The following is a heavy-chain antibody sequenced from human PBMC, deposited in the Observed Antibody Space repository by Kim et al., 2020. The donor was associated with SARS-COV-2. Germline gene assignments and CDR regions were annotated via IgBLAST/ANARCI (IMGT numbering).Heavy chain of an antibody. V-gene: IGHV4-4*02. CDR1: GGSISSSNW. CDR2: IYHSGST. D-gene: IGHD6-19*01. J-gene: IGHJ4*02. CDR3: ARRSPLSSGLYYFDY. Sequence: SETLSLTCAVSGGSISSSNWWSWVRQPPGKGLEWIGEIYHSGSTNYNPSLKSRVTISVDKSKNQFSLKLSSVTAADTAVYYCARRSPLSSGLYYFDYWGQGTLVTVSS.